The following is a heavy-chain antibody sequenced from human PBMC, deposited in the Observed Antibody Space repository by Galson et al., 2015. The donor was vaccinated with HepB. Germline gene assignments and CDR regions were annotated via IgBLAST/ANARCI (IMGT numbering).Heavy chain of an antibody. Sequence: SLRLCRAASGFSFSYSWMSRVRQAPGKGLEWVANINVDGSETYYGDSVKARFTISRDNAKNSLYLQMNTVRAEDTAVYYCAMEAGHCNLDYWGQGTLVTVSS. V-gene: IGHV3-7*04. CDR2: INVDGSET. CDR3: AMEAGHCNLDY. D-gene: IGHD2/OR15-2a*01. CDR1: GFSFSYSW. J-gene: IGHJ4*02.